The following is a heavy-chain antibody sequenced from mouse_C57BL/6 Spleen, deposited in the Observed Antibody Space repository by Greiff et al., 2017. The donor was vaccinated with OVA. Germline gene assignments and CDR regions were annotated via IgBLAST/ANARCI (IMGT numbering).Heavy chain of an antibody. CDR1: GYTFTSYW. CDR3: ARCYSNLYAMDY. CDR2: IDPSDSYT. Sequence: QVQLQQSGAELVMPGASVKLSCKASGYTFTSYWMHWVKQRPGQGLEWIGEIDPSDSYTNYNQKFKGKSTLTVDKSSSTAYMQLSSLTSEDSAVYYCARCYSNLYAMDYWGQGTSVTVSS. D-gene: IGHD2-5*01. V-gene: IGHV1-69*01. J-gene: IGHJ4*01.